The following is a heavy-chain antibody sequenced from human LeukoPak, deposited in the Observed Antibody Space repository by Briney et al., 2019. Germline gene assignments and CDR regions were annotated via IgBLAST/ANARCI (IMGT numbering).Heavy chain of an antibody. Sequence: SETLSLTCTVSGGSIRSSYYYWGWIRQPPGKGLEWIGSIYDSGSTNYNPSLKSRVTISVDTSKNQFSLKLSSVTAADTAVYYCARQPYYYDSSGYPGWFDPWGQGTLVTVSS. CDR3: ARQPYYYDSSGYPGWFDP. V-gene: IGHV4-39*07. J-gene: IGHJ5*02. CDR2: IYDSGST. D-gene: IGHD3-22*01. CDR1: GGSIRSSYYY.